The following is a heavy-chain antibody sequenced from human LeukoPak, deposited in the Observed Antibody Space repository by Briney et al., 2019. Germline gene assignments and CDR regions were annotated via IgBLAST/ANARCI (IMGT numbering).Heavy chain of an antibody. V-gene: IGHV3-13*01. CDR1: GFTFSSYD. Sequence: GGSLRLSCAASGFTFSSYDMHWVRQATGKGLEWVSAIGTAGDTYYPGSVKGRFTISRENAKNSLYLQTNSLRAGDTAVYYCARSHYYDSSGGWYFDLWGRGTLVTVSS. J-gene: IGHJ2*01. D-gene: IGHD3-22*01. CDR2: IGTAGDT. CDR3: ARSHYYDSSGGWYFDL.